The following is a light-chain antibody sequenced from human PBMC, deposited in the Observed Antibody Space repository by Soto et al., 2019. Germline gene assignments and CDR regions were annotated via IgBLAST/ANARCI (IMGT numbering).Light chain of an antibody. Sequence: EIVLTQSPGTLSLSPGERATLSCRASQSVTSTYLAWYQQKPGEAPRLLIYRASRRQSGVPDRFSGGGSGTDFTLTISSREPVEFAVYYCQQSSGSVSVTFGGGTKVDMK. CDR2: RAS. CDR3: QQSSGSVSVT. V-gene: IGKV3-20*01. J-gene: IGKJ4*01. CDR1: QSVTSTY.